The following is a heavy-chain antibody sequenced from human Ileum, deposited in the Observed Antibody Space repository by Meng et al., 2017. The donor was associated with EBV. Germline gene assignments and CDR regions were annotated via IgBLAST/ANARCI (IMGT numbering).Heavy chain of an antibody. J-gene: IGHJ4*01. CDR2: INADNGNT. V-gene: IGHV1-3*01. CDR3: ARVERGVKFDK. Sequence: QAQLLQSGAEVKKPGASVKLSCKASGYTFSNYAIHWVRQAPGQRPEWMGWINADNGNTKYSQKFQGRVTITRNTPASTVYMDVRSLRSEDTAVYFCARVERGVKFDKWGQGTLVTASS. D-gene: IGHD2-21*01. CDR1: GYTFSNYA.